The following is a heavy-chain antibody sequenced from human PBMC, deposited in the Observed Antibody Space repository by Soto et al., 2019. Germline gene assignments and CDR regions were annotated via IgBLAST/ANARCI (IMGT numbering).Heavy chain of an antibody. CDR3: ASEYSDGYNT. V-gene: IGHV3-48*03. J-gene: IGHJ5*02. CDR2: ISSTGTTI. Sequence: GGSLRLSCVASGFTFSYYEMNWVRQAPGKGLEWVSYISSTGTTIYYADSVKGRFTISRDDAKSSLYLQMDSLRVEDTAVYYCASEYSDGYNTWGQGTLVTVSS. D-gene: IGHD5-12*01. CDR1: GFTFSYYE.